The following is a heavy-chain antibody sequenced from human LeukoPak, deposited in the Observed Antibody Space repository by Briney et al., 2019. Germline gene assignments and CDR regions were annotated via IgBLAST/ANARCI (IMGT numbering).Heavy chain of an antibody. CDR1: GGSISSYY. CDR2: SHYSGST. CDR3: ARWESAYYAFDI. Sequence: SETLSLTGTVSGGSISSYYWNWIRQPPGKGLEWIGYSHYSGSTNYNPSLKSRVTLSVDTSKNQFSLKLTSVTAADTAVYYCARWESAYYAFDIWGQGTMVTVSS. J-gene: IGHJ3*02. V-gene: IGHV4-59*12. D-gene: IGHD1-26*01.